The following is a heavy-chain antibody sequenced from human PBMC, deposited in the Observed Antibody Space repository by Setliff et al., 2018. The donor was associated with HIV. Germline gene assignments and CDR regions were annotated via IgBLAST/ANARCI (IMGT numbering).Heavy chain of an antibody. J-gene: IGHJ5*02. CDR3: AGEVSYYHGDGGRRWLDP. CDR1: GGSISSITYY. Sequence: SETLSLTCYRRVSGGSISSITYYWSWIRQPAGKGLEWIGHIFNSGTTNYSPSFKSRVSMSVDTSKNQFSLKLTSVTAADTAVYYCAGEVSYYHGDGGRRWLDPWGPGMPVTVPQ. D-gene: IGHD1-26*01. CDR2: IFNSGTT. V-gene: IGHV4-61*09.